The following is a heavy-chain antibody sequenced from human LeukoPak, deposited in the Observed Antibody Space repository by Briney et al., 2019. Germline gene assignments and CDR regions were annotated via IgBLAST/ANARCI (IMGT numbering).Heavy chain of an antibody. J-gene: IGHJ4*02. Sequence: SSETLSLTCTVSGYSVSSGYYWGWIRQPPGKGLEWIGSIYHSGSTYYNPSLKSRVTISVDTSKNQFSLKLSSVTAADTAVYYCARGRYYFDYWGQGTLVTVSS. V-gene: IGHV4-38-2*02. CDR3: ARGRYYFDY. CDR2: IYHSGST. CDR1: GYSVSSGYY.